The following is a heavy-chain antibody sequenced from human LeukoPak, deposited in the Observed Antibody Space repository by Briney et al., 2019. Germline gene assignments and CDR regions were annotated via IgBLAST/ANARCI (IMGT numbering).Heavy chain of an antibody. J-gene: IGHJ3*02. CDR1: GFTFSIYG. D-gene: IGHD2-21*02. CDR2: TWYDESNK. Sequence: GGSLRLSCAASGFTFSIYGMHWVRQAPGKGLEWVALTWYDESNKYYADSVKGRFTISRDNSKNTLYLQMNSLRAEDTAVYYCARDLWCGADCYGTFDIWGQGTMVSASS. CDR3: ARDLWCGADCYGTFDI. V-gene: IGHV3-33*08.